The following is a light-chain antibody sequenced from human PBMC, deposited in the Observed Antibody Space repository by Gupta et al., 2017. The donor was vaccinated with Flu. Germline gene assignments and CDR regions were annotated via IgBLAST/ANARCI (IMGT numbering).Light chain of an antibody. J-gene: IGKJ4*01. V-gene: IGKV4-1*01. CDR1: QSVFYDAGEKNY. CDR3: QQSYSIPRT. Sequence: SLGERATINCKSSQSVFYDAGEKNYLSGYQQKPGQPPKVLINWASIRESGVPDRCSGSGSGTDFSLTINSLQAEDVAVYYCQQSYSIPRTFGGGTKVEIK. CDR2: WAS.